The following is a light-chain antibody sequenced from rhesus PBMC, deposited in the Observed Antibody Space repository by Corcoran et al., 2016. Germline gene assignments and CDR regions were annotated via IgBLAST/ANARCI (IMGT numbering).Light chain of an antibody. CDR1: SSDIGGYNY. V-gene: IGLV2-32*02. J-gene: IGLJ1*01. CDR3: SSYAGSNTYI. Sequence: QAALTQPRSVSGSPGQSVTISCTGTSSDIGGYNYVSWYQQHPGTAPKLMIYEVSKRPSGVSDRFSGSKSGNTGSLTISGLQAEDGADYYCSSYAGSNTYIFGARTRLTVL. CDR2: EVS.